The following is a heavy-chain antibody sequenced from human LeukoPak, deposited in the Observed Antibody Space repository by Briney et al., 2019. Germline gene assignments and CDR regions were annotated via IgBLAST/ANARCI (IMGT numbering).Heavy chain of an antibody. J-gene: IGHJ5*02. CDR3: ARQGKVGNIAVAVGSWFDR. D-gene: IGHD6-19*01. V-gene: IGHV5-51*01. CDR1: GYSFTSYW. CDR2: IYPGDSDT. Sequence: GESLKISCKGSGYSFTSYWIGWVRQLPGKGLEWMGIIYPGDSDTRYSPSFQGQVTISADKSISTAYLQLSSLKASDTAMYYCARQGKVGNIAVAVGSWFDRWGQGTLVTVSS.